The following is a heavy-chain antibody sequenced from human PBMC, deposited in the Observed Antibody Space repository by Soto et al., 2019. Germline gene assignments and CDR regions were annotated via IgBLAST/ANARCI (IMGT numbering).Heavy chain of an antibody. J-gene: IGHJ4*02. CDR2: INQSGST. CDR3: ARTYSSSWSPFDY. V-gene: IGHV4-34*01. Sequence: QVQLQQWGAGLLKPSETLSLTCAVYGGSFSGYYWSWIRQPPGKGLEWIGEINQSGSTNYNPSLKSRVTXSXDXXKTQFSLKLSSVTAADTAVYYCARTYSSSWSPFDYWGQGTLVTVSS. CDR1: GGSFSGYY. D-gene: IGHD6-13*01.